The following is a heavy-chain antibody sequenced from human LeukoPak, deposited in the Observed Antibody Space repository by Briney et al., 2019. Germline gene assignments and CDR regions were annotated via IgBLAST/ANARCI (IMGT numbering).Heavy chain of an antibody. CDR3: ATSVVVAAISFDY. D-gene: IGHD2-15*01. CDR1: GFTFSSYW. Sequence: GGSLRLSRAASGFTFSSYWMSWVRQAPGKGREWVANIKQDGSEKYYVDSVKGRFTISRDNAKNSLYLQMNSLRAEDTAVYYCATSVVVAAISFDYWGQGTLVTVSS. CDR2: IKQDGSEK. V-gene: IGHV3-7*01. J-gene: IGHJ4*02.